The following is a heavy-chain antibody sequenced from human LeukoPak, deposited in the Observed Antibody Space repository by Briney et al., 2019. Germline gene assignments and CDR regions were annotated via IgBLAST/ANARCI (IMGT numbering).Heavy chain of an antibody. V-gene: IGHV1-2*02. CDR2: INPNSGGA. J-gene: IGHJ4*02. Sequence: GASVKVSCKASGYTFTEYYMHWVRQAPGQGLEWMGWINPNSGGANYAEKFQGRVTMTRDTSISTACMELSRLRYDDTALYYCARGQSLNDYWGQGTLVTVSS. CDR1: GYTFTEYY. CDR3: ARGQSLNDY.